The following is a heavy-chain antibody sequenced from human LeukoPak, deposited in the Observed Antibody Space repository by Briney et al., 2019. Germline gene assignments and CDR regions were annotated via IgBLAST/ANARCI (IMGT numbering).Heavy chain of an antibody. CDR2: ISAYNGQT. J-gene: IGHJ4*02. Sequence: ASVKVSCKASGYTFTSYGISWVRQAPGQGLEWMGWISAYNGQTNNAQNLQGRVTITTDTSTATAYMELRSLRSEDPAVYYCTRDRGDFWSGYYIVWDQGTLVTVSS. CDR3: TRDRGDFWSGYYIV. V-gene: IGHV1-18*01. CDR1: GYTFTSYG. D-gene: IGHD3-3*01.